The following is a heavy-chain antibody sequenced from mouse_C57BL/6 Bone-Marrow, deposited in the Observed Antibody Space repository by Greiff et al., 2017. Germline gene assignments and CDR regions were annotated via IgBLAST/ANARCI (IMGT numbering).Heavy chain of an antibody. CDR3: ARSWDYDFDY. J-gene: IGHJ2*01. D-gene: IGHD2-4*01. Sequence: VKLQESGAELVKPGASVKISCKASGYAFSSYWMNWVKQRPGKGLEWIGQIYPGDGDTNYNGKFKGKATLTADKSSSTAYMQLSSLTSEDSAVYFCARSWDYDFDYWGQGTTLTVSS. V-gene: IGHV1-80*01. CDR1: GYAFSSYW. CDR2: IYPGDGDT.